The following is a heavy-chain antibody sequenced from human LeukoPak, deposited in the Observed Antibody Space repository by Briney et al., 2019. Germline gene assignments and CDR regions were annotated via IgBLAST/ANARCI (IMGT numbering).Heavy chain of an antibody. V-gene: IGHV1-18*01. CDR3: ARCGAAVTTHFSY. CDR1: GYSFSIYG. Sequence: ASVKVSCKASGYSFSIYGITWARQAPGQGLEYLGWISASDGTTNYAQKVQDRVTMTTDTSTSTAYLELRSLRSEDTAVYYCARCGAAVTTHFSYWGQGTLVNVSS. D-gene: IGHD4-17*01. J-gene: IGHJ4*02. CDR2: ISASDGTT.